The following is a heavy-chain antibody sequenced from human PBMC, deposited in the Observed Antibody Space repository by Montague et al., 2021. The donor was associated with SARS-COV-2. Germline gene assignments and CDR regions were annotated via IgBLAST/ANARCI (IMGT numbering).Heavy chain of an antibody. D-gene: IGHD3-22*01. Sequence: SETLSLTCAVYGGSFSGYYWSWTRQPPGKGLGWIGEINHSGSTXXXPSXXXRVTISVDTSKNQFSLKLRSVTAADTAVNYCARGPRITMIVVVITDIWFDPWGQGTLVTVSS. CDR3: ARGPRITMIVVVITDIWFDP. V-gene: IGHV4-34*01. CDR1: GGSFSGYY. CDR2: INHSGST. J-gene: IGHJ5*02.